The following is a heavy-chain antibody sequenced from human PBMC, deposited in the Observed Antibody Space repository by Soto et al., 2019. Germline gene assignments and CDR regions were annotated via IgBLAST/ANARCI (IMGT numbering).Heavy chain of an antibody. D-gene: IGHD3-10*01. Sequence: QVTLKESGPVLVKPTETLTLTCTVSGFSLSNARMGVSWIRQPPGKALEWLAHIFSNDEKSYSTSLKSRLTISKDTSKSQVVLTMTNMDPVDTATYYCARMRVGMVRGVIIPYYYGMDVWGQGTTVTVSS. J-gene: IGHJ6*02. V-gene: IGHV2-26*01. CDR3: ARMRVGMVRGVIIPYYYGMDV. CDR1: GFSLSNARMG. CDR2: IFSNDEK.